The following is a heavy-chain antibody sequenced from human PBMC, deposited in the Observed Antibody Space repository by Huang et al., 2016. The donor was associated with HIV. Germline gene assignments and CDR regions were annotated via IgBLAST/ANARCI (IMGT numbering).Heavy chain of an antibody. CDR1: GDFISSTNYY. CDR2: VSQGGST. D-gene: IGHD6-13*01. J-gene: IGHJ4*02. V-gene: IGHV4-39*01. CDR3: ASQHIGAAATWF. Sequence: QLQLQESGPGQVKPSETLSLTCTVSGDFISSTNYYWGWIRQSPGKGLEWVGSVSQGGSTNYNPSLKSRVTLSVDTSRNQFSLRLNSVTAADTAVYYCASQHIGAAATWFWGRGTQVAVSS.